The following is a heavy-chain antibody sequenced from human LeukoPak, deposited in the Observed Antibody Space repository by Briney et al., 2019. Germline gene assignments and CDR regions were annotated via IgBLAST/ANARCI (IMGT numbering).Heavy chain of an antibody. Sequence: SVKVSCKTSGGTFSSYAINWVRQPLGQGLEWMGRVIPLLNRPSYAQKFQGRVTITADKSTSTAYMELSSLRSEDTAVYYCARALSENYDFWSGYYPPLAQRDAFDIWGQGTMVTVSS. D-gene: IGHD3-3*01. V-gene: IGHV1-69*04. CDR2: VIPLLNRP. CDR1: GGTFSSYA. CDR3: ARALSENYDFWSGYYPPLAQRDAFDI. J-gene: IGHJ3*02.